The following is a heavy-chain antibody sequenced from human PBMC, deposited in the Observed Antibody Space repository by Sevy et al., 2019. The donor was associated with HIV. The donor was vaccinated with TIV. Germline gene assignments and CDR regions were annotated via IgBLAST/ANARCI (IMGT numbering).Heavy chain of an antibody. CDR2: ISGGGGST. D-gene: IGHD3-22*01. Sequence: GGSLRLSCAASGFTFSSYAMSWFRQAPGKGLDWVSPISGGGGSTYYADSVKGRFTISRDNSKNTLYLQMNSLRAEDTAVYYCAKDPSLVVIIQGYFDYWGQGTLVTVSS. CDR1: GFTFSSYA. V-gene: IGHV3-23*01. J-gene: IGHJ4*02. CDR3: AKDPSLVVIIQGYFDY.